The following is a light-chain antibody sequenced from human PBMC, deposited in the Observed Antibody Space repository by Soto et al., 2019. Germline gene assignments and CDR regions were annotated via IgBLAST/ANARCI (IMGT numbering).Light chain of an antibody. J-gene: IGLJ1*01. Sequence: QSALTQPASVSGSPGQSITISCTGTSSDVGDNNYVSWYQQHPGKAPKLMIYDVTHRPSGIYNRFSGSKSGNTASLTISGLQAEDEADYYCSSYTSSSTLYVVGTGTKLTVL. CDR2: DVT. CDR1: SSDVGDNNY. V-gene: IGLV2-14*01. CDR3: SSYTSSSTLYV.